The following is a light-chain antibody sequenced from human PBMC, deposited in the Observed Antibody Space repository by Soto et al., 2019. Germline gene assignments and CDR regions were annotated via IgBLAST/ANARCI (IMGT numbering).Light chain of an antibody. CDR1: QSVSSN. Sequence: EIVMTQSPATLYLSPGERATLSCRASQSVSSNLAWYQQKPGQAPRLLIYGASTRATGIPASFSGSGSGTEFTLTISSLQSEDFAVYYCQQYNNWPVTFGQGTKVEIK. CDR3: QQYNNWPVT. J-gene: IGKJ1*01. V-gene: IGKV3-15*01. CDR2: GAS.